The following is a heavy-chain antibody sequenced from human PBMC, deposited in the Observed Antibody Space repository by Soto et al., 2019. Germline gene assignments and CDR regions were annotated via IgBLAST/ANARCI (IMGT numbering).Heavy chain of an antibody. V-gene: IGHV4-39*01. Sequence: SETLSLTCIVSVGSISSSSYYCGWIRQPPGKGLEWIGSIYYSGSTYYNPSLKSRVTISVDTSKNQFSLKLSSVTAADTAVFYCARNRDRNWFERLGQGTLSTVSS. CDR1: VGSISSSSYY. CDR3: ARNRDRNWFER. CDR2: IYYSGST. D-gene: IGHD3-16*02. J-gene: IGHJ5*02.